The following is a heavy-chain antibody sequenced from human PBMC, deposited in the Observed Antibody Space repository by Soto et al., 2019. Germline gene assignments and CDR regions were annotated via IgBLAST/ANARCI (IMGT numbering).Heavy chain of an antibody. Sequence: PGGSLRLSCAASGFTFSNHWMHWVRQAPGKGLVWVSRTNSDGSSTSYADSVKGRFTISRDNAKNTLYLQLNSLTAEDTAVYYCARGGYNSAWYYDYWGQGTLVTVSS. D-gene: IGHD6-19*01. CDR2: TNSDGSST. J-gene: IGHJ4*02. V-gene: IGHV3-74*01. CDR3: ARGGYNSAWYYDY. CDR1: GFTFSNHW.